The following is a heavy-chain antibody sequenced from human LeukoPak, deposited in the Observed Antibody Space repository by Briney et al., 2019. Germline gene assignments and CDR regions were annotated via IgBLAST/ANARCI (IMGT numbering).Heavy chain of an antibody. CDR2: INPSGGST. D-gene: IGHD3/OR15-3a*01. CDR1: GFTFSAYA. V-gene: IGHV3-23*01. Sequence: GGSLRLSCAASGFTFSAYAMSWGRQAPGKGLEWVSSINPSGGSTYYADSVRGRFTISRDNSKNTLYLQMNSLRAEDTAVYYYATGDWDHYGLFDYWGQGTLVTVSS. CDR3: ATGDWDHYGLFDY. J-gene: IGHJ4*02.